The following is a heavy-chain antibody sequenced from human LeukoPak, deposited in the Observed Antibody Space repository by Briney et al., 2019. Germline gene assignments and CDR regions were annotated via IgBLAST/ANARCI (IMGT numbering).Heavy chain of an antibody. CDR2: ISSSSSTI. CDR1: GFTFSSYS. J-gene: IGHJ4*02. D-gene: IGHD6-13*01. Sequence: GGSLRLSCAASGFTFSSYSMNWVRQAPGKGLEWVSYISSSSSTIYYADSMKGRFTISRDNAKNSLYLQMNSLRAEDTAVYYCARDAAGYSSSRSYWGQGTLVTVSS. V-gene: IGHV3-48*04. CDR3: ARDAAGYSSSRSY.